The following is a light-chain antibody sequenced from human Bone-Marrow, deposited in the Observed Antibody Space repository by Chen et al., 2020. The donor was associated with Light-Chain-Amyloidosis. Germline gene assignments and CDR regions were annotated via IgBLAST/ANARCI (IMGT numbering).Light chain of an antibody. CDR3: QQRSSWPPT. CDR2: GAS. J-gene: IGKJ4*01. CDR1: QTITTY. Sequence: EIVLTQSPATLSLAPGERATLSCRASQTITTYLAWYQQKPGRAPRLLIYGASYRATGIPARFSGSGSGTDFTLTIRSLEPEDFAVFYCQQRSSWPPTFGGGTKVEI. V-gene: IGKV3-11*01.